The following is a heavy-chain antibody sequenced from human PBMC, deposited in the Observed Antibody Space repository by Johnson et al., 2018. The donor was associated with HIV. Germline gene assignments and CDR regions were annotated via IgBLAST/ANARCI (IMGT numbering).Heavy chain of an antibody. CDR2: IKQDGSEK. J-gene: IGHJ3*01. CDR1: GFTFSSYG. V-gene: IGHV3-7*01. CDR3: AKGADYADYEGALDV. Sequence: MQLVESGGGLVQPGGSLRLSCAASGFTFSSYGMHWVRQAPGKGLEWVANIKQDGSEKYYVDSVKGRFTISRDNAKNSLYLQMNSLRVEDTAVYYCAKGADYADYEGALDVWGQGTMVTVSS. D-gene: IGHD4-17*01.